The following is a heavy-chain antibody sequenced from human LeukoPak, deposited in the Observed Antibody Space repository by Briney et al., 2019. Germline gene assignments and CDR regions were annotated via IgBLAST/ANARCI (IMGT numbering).Heavy chain of an antibody. CDR3: ARQGRANWFDP. J-gene: IGHJ5*02. Sequence: GGSLRLSCAASGFTFSGYAMSWVRRAPGKGLEGVSSISSSSSYIYYADSVKGRFTISRDNAKNSLYLQMNSLRAEDTAVYYCARQGRANWFDPWGQGTLVTVSS. CDR1: GFTFSGYA. V-gene: IGHV3-21*01. CDR2: ISSSSSYI. D-gene: IGHD1-26*01.